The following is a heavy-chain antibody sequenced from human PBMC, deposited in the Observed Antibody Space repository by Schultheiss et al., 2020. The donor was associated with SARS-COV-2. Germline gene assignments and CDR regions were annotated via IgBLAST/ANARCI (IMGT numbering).Heavy chain of an antibody. D-gene: IGHD4-17*01. J-gene: IGHJ4*02. Sequence: GGSLRLSCAASGFTFSSYAMHWVRLAPGKGLEWVAVISYDGSNKYYADSVKGRFTISRDNSKNTLYLQMNGLRAEDTGVYYCARSADYGDYGSFDYWGQGGVVTV. CDR1: GFTFSSYA. CDR2: ISYDGSNK. V-gene: IGHV3-30-3*01. CDR3: ARSADYGDYGSFDY.